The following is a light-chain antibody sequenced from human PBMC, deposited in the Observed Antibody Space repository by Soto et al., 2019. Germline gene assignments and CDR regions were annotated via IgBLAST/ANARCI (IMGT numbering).Light chain of an antibody. CDR3: RQYGRSLGFA. J-gene: IGKJ4*01. V-gene: IGKV3-20*01. CDR2: GAS. Sequence: EIVLKHSPGTLSLSPCERATLSSSASQSVSGNFLAWYQEKPGQAPRLLIYGASSRATGIPDRFSGSGSGTDFTLTISRLEPEDFAVYYCRQYGRSLGFAFGGGTKVDIK. CDR1: QSVSGNF.